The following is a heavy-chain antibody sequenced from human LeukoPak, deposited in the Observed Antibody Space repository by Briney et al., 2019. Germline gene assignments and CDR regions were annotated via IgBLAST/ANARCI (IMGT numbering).Heavy chain of an antibody. CDR2: ISFSSTSI. D-gene: IGHD2-8*01. CDR1: GFTFSSYS. CDR3: ARAPNTVRRNYFDY. Sequence: GGSLRLSCAASGFTFSSYSMNWVRQAPGKGVEWGASISFSSTSIYYADSVKGRFTISRDNPKTSLYLQMNSLRAEDTAVYYCARAPNTVRRNYFDYWGQGTLVTVSS. J-gene: IGHJ4*02. V-gene: IGHV3-21*01.